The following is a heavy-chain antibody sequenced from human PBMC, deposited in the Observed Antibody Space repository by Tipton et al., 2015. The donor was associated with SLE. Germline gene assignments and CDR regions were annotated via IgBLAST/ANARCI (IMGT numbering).Heavy chain of an antibody. Sequence: TLSLTCTVSGGSISIGTYYWIWIRQAAGMGLEWIGHIYTTGGTTYNPSLESRVTISIDTSKDQFSLKLSSVTAADTATYYCARAAIAVPGHTWFDFWGQGALVTVSS. D-gene: IGHD6-19*01. V-gene: IGHV4-61*09. CDR1: GGSISIGTYY. CDR2: IYTTGGT. J-gene: IGHJ4*02. CDR3: ARAAIAVPGHTWFDF.